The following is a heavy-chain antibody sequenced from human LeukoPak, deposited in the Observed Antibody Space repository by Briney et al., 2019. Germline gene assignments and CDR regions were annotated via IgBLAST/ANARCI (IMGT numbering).Heavy chain of an antibody. Sequence: GGSLRLSCAASGFTFDDYAMHWVRQAPGKGLEWVSGISWNSGSIGYADSVKGRFTISRDNAKNSLYLQMNSLRAEDTALYYCAKDIGAGMVRGVITPSRAFDIWGQGTMVTVSS. CDR3: AKDIGAGMVRGVITPSRAFDI. V-gene: IGHV3-9*01. D-gene: IGHD3-10*01. CDR2: ISWNSGSI. CDR1: GFTFDDYA. J-gene: IGHJ3*02.